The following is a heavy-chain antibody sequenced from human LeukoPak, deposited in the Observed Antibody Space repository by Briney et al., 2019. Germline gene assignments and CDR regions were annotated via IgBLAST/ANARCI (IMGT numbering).Heavy chain of an antibody. CDR2: INHDGSEI. V-gene: IGHV3-7*01. Sequence: GGSLRLSCVASGFTFNKNWMTWVRQAPGKGLEWVANINHDGSEIYYLDPVKGRFTISRDNAKNSLFLQMNSLRAEDTAVYYCARGSQNSGSYSDAFDIWGQGTMVTVSS. J-gene: IGHJ3*02. CDR1: GFTFNKNW. D-gene: IGHD1-26*01. CDR3: ARGSQNSGSYSDAFDI.